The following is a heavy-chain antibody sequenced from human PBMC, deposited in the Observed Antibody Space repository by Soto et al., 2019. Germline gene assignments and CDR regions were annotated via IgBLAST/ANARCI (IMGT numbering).Heavy chain of an antibody. V-gene: IGHV1-18*01. CDR1: GYTFTSYG. D-gene: IGHD3-22*01. CDR3: ARDPGHYYDSSGYYYGDY. J-gene: IGHJ4*02. CDR2: ISAYNGNT. Sequence: QVQLVQSGAEVKKPGASVKVSCKASGYTFTSYGISWVRQAPGQGLEWMGWISAYNGNTTYEQKLQGRVTMTTDTSTSKAYMELRSLRSDDTAVYYCARDPGHYYDSSGYYYGDYWGQGTLVTVSS.